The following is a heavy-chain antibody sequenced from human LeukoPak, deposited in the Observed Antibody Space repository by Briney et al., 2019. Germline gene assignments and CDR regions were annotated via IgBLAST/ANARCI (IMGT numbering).Heavy chain of an antibody. CDR2: IYYIWST. Sequence: SETLSLTCTVSGDSINYYYWSWIRQPPGQGLELIGYIYYIWSTDYSPSLEIRVTISIDTAKNQFYLKLNSVTAADTAVYYCARVLFVGYDSSVQRGYYFDSWGQGTLVTVSS. J-gene: IGHJ4*02. CDR3: ARVLFVGYDSSVQRGYYFDS. CDR1: GDSINYYY. D-gene: IGHD3-22*01. V-gene: IGHV4-59*01.